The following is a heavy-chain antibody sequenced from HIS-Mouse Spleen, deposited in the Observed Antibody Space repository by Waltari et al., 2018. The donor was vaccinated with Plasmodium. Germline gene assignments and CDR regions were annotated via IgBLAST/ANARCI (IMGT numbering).Heavy chain of an antibody. CDR1: GGSFSGYY. CDR3: ARGYNKSSGWYEYYFDY. V-gene: IGHV4-34*01. D-gene: IGHD6-19*01. J-gene: IGHJ4*02. Sequence: QVQLQQWGAGLLKPSETLSLTCAVYGGSFSGYYWSWIRQPPGKGLEWIGEINHSGSNNYNPSLKSRVTISVDTSKNQVSLKLSSVTAADTAVYYCARGYNKSSGWYEYYFDYWGQGTLVTVSS. CDR2: INHSGSN.